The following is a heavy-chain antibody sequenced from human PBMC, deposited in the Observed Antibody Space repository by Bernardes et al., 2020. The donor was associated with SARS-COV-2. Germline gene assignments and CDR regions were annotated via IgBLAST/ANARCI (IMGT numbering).Heavy chain of an antibody. CDR2: INPNDGVT. Sequence: ASVKVSCKASGYTFSPYYIHWLRQAPGQGPEWMGCINPNDGVTIFAQRFQGRVTMTRDVSIRTFYMEMSRLKSDDTALYYCARDVLNGRGRYFDCWGQGSRVTVSA. CDR1: GYTFSPYY. V-gene: IGHV1-2*02. CDR3: ARDVLNGRGRYFDC. J-gene: IGHJ4*02. D-gene: IGHD2-15*01.